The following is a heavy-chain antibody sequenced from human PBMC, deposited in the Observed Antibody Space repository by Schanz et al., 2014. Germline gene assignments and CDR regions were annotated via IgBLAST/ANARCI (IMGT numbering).Heavy chain of an antibody. D-gene: IGHD1-1*01. J-gene: IGHJ4*02. Sequence: EVQLVESGGGLVEPGGSLRLSCEASEFTFSSYKMNWVRQAPGKGLEWVSSISSSGSYIHYADSVKGRFTISRDNAKNTLYLQMNSLRADDTAVYFCARAHGNNWYGKGLDYWGQGTQVTVSS. CDR3: ARAHGNNWYGKGLDY. V-gene: IGHV3-21*01. CDR2: ISSSGSYI. CDR1: EFTFSSYK.